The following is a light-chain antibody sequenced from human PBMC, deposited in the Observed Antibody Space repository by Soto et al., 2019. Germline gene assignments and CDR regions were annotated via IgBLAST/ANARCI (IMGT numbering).Light chain of an antibody. CDR3: QQSYSTPYT. V-gene: IGKV1-39*01. Sequence: DIPMTQSPSSLSASIGDRVTISCRASQNVATYLNWYHQKPGKAPKLLNYLASTLQSGVPSRLSGSGSGTEFTLTISSLQPEDVAAYCCQQSYSTPYTFGRGTKLEIK. J-gene: IGKJ2*01. CDR2: LAS. CDR1: QNVATY.